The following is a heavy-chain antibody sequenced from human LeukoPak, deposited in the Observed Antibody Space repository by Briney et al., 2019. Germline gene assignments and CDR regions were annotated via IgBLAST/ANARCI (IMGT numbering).Heavy chain of an antibody. V-gene: IGHV3-9*01. CDR3: AKDEESGYGDYVGAFDI. D-gene: IGHD4-17*01. CDR1: GFTFDDYA. Sequence: GRSLRRSCAASGFTFDDYAMHWVRQAPGKGLEWVSGISWNSGSIGYADSVKVRFTISRDNAKNSLYLQMNSLRAEDTALYYCAKDEESGYGDYVGAFDIWGQGTMVTVSS. J-gene: IGHJ3*02. CDR2: ISWNSGSI.